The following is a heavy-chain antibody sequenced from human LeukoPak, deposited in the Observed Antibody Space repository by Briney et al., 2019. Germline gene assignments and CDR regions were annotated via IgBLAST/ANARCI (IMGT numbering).Heavy chain of an antibody. CDR2: IYYSGST. J-gene: IGHJ4*02. CDR1: GYSISSGYY. Sequence: SETLSLTCAVSGYSISSGYYWGWIRQPPGKGLEWIGHIYYSGSTNYNPSLKSRVTISVDTSKNQFSLKLSSVIAADTAVYYCARGYSYGFDYWGQGTLVTVSS. V-gene: IGHV4-61*01. CDR3: ARGYSYGFDY. D-gene: IGHD5-18*01.